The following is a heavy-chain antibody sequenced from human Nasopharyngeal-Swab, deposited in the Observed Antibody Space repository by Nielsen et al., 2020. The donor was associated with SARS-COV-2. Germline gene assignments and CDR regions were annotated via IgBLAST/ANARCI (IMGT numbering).Heavy chain of an antibody. V-gene: IGHV1-69*13. Sequence: SVKVSCKASGYTFTSYGISWVRQAPGQGLEWMGGIIPIFGTANYAQKFQGRVTITADESTSTAYMELSSLRSEDTAVYYCASNPQRRGYGDYGSGYYGMDVWGQGTTVTVSS. CDR3: ASNPQRRGYGDYGSGYYGMDV. D-gene: IGHD4-17*01. CDR1: GYTFTSYG. J-gene: IGHJ6*02. CDR2: IIPIFGTA.